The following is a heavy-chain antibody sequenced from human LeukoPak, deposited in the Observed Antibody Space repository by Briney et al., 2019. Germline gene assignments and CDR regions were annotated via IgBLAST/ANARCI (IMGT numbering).Heavy chain of an antibody. Sequence: GGSLRLSCAASGFTFSSSGMTWVRQAPGKGLEWVSAITSGGNTYYADSVKGRLTISRDNSKNTLYLQMNSLRADDTAVYYCAKRYGSSYYYFDYWAQGTLVTVSS. D-gene: IGHD6-13*01. V-gene: IGHV3-23*01. CDR1: GFTFSSSG. J-gene: IGHJ4*02. CDR3: AKRYGSSYYYFDY. CDR2: ITSGGNT.